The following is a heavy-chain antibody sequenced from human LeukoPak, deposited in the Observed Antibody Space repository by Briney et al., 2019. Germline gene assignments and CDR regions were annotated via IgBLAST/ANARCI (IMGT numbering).Heavy chain of an antibody. D-gene: IGHD3-9*01. Sequence: ASVKVSCKASGYSFTNYGISWVRQAPGQGLEWMGWISAYNDNAHYAQGLEGRVTMTSETSTRTAYMELRSLRSDDTAVYYCARSTLGVEFDYWGQGTMVTVSS. CDR2: ISAYNDNA. V-gene: IGHV1-18*01. CDR1: GYSFTNYG. CDR3: ARSTLGVEFDY. J-gene: IGHJ3*01.